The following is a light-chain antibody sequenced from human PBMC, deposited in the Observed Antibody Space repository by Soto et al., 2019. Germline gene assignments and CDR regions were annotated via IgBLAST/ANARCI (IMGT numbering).Light chain of an antibody. CDR1: QGITSY. CDR3: QQLNTYPLT. CDR2: AAS. V-gene: IGKV1-9*01. J-gene: IGKJ4*01. Sequence: DIQLTQSPSFLSASIGNRVTITCRASQGITSYLAWHQQKPGKAPKLLIYAASTLHSGVPSRFSGSESGTEFTLTISSLQPEDFATYYCQQLNTYPLTFGGGTKVEIK.